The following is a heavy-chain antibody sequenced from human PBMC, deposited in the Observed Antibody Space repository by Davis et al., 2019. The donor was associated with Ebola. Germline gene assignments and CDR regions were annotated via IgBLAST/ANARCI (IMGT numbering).Heavy chain of an antibody. CDR3: AREGYSYGLDY. V-gene: IGHV4-39*07. D-gene: IGHD5-18*01. Sequence: MPSDTLSLTFTASGGPITTTSHNWVWIRQPPGKGLEWIGEINHNYNPSPKPRVTISVDTSKNQFSLKLSSVTAADTAVYYCAREGYSYGLDYWGQGTLVTVSS. J-gene: IGHJ4*02. CDR1: GGPITTTSHN. CDR2: INH.